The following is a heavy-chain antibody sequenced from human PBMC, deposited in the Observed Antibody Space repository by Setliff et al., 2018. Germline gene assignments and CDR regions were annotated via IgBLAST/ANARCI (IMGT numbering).Heavy chain of an antibody. CDR3: ATGPINNDV. J-gene: IGHJ2*01. V-gene: IGHV1-8*02. Sequence: ASVKVPCKASGYTFNNYDINWVRQAPGQGLEWMGWINPSSGKTGYALNFQGRVTMTKNTSIATAYMDLSGLMSEDTAVYYCATGPINNDVWGRGTLVTVSS. CDR1: GYTFNNYD. CDR2: INPSSGKT.